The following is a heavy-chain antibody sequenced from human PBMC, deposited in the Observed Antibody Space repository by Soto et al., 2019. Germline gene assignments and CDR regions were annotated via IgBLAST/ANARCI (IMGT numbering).Heavy chain of an antibody. CDR2: IYSGGST. CDR1: GFTVSSNY. D-gene: IGHD3-22*01. J-gene: IGHJ3*02. Sequence: PGGSLRLSCAASGFTVSSNYMSWVRQAPGKGLEWVSVIYSGGSTYYADSVKGRFTISRDNSKNTLYLQMNSLRAEDTAVYYCARVGCRSSGYYSGCDAFDIWGQGTMVTVSS. CDR3: ARVGCRSSGYYSGCDAFDI. V-gene: IGHV3-53*01.